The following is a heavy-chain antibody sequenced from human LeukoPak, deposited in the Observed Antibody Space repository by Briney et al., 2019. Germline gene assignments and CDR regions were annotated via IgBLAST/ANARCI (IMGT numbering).Heavy chain of an antibody. V-gene: IGHV4-30-4*01. Sequence: PSETLSLTCTVSGGSISSGDYYWSWIRQPPGKGLEWVGYIYYSGSSYYNPSLKSRVTISVDTSKNQFSLKLPSVTAADTAVYYCARPYYYDSRIDPWGQGTLVTVSS. J-gene: IGHJ5*02. CDR1: GGSISSGDYY. CDR3: ARPYYYDSRIDP. CDR2: IYYSGSS. D-gene: IGHD3-22*01.